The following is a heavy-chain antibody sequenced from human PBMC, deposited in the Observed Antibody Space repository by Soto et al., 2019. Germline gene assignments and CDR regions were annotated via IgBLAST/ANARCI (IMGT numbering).Heavy chain of an antibody. CDR2: IYYSGST. V-gene: IGHV4-31*03. Sequence: LSCTITSVSISCGGYYWSWIRQHPGKGLEWIGYIYYSGSTYYNPSLKSRVTISVDTSKNQFSLKLSSVTAAHTAVYYSARSIDPWGQGTLVT. CDR3: ARSIDP. CDR1: SVSISCGGYY. J-gene: IGHJ5*02.